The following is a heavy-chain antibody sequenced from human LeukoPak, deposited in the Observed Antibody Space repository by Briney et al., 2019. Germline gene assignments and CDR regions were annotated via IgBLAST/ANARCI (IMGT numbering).Heavy chain of an antibody. Sequence: GASLRLSCAASGFTFSNYAMSWVRQAPGKGLEWVSAITGSGGNTYYADSVKGRFTISRDNAKNTVFLQMNSLRAEDTAVYYCAKWGDYDVLTGYYVSDYWGQGTLVTVSS. D-gene: IGHD3-9*01. J-gene: IGHJ4*02. CDR3: AKWGDYDVLTGYYVSDY. V-gene: IGHV3-23*01. CDR1: GFTFSNYA. CDR2: ITGSGGNT.